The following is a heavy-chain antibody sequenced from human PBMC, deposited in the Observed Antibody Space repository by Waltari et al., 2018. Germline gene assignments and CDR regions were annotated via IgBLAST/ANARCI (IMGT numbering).Heavy chain of an antibody. J-gene: IGHJ4*02. CDR1: GFTFSSYA. CDR3: AKECSGFIVAGRGYFDY. V-gene: IGHV3-23*04. Sequence: EVQLVESGGGLVQPGGSLRLSCAASGFTFSSYAMSWVRQAPGKGLEWVSAISGSGGSTYYADSVKVRFTISRDNSKNTLYLQMNSLRAEDTAVYYCAKECSGFIVAGRGYFDYWGQGTLVTVSS. D-gene: IGHD6-19*01. CDR2: ISGSGGST.